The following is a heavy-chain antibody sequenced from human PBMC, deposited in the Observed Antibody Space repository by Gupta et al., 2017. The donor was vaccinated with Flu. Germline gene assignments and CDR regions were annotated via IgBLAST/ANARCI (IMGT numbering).Heavy chain of an antibody. CDR3: ATRRYCSGGSCYSEDWYFDL. V-gene: IGHV3-53*02. CDR2: IYSGGST. J-gene: IGHJ2*01. CDR1: GFTVSSNY. Sequence: EVQLVETGGGLIQPGGSLRLSCAASGFTVSSNYMSWVRRAPGKGLEWVSVIYSGGSTYYADSVKGRFTISRDNSKNTLYLQMNSLRAEDTAVYYCATRRYCSGGSCYSEDWYFDLWGRGTLVTVSS. D-gene: IGHD2-15*01.